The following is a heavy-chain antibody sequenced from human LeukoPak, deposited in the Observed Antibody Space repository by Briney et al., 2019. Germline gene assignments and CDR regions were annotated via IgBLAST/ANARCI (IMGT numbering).Heavy chain of an antibody. D-gene: IGHD1-14*01. V-gene: IGHV1-2*02. J-gene: IGHJ4*02. CDR2: IDPKSGGT. CDR3: APDHSSIL. Sequence: SAVKVSCKASGYTFTDSYMHWVRQAPGQGLEWMGWIDPKSGGTRYAQKFQGRVTMTRDTSISTANMELSRLTSDDTAAYYCAPDHSSILWGQGTLVTVSS. CDR1: GYTFTDSY.